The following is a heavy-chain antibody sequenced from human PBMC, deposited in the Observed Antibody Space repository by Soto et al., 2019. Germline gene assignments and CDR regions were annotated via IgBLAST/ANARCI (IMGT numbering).Heavy chain of an antibody. J-gene: IGHJ6*03. CDR3: ARSTVAARPPSAYYYYMDV. Sequence: EVQLVESGGGLVQPGGSLRLSCAASGFTVSSNYMSWVRQAPGKGLEWVSVIYSGGSTYYADSVKGRFTISRHNSKNTLYLRMNSLRAEDTAVYYCARSTVAARPPSAYYYYMDVWGKGTTVTVSS. CDR1: GFTVSSNY. V-gene: IGHV3-53*04. D-gene: IGHD6-6*01. CDR2: IYSGGST.